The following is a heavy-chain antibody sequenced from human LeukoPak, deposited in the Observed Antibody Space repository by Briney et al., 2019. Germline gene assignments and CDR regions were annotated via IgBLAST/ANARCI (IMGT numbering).Heavy chain of an antibody. CDR3: SKPQSSRPGDFDY. Sequence: GGSLRLSCTASGFTFGSYSMNWVRQSPGRGLEWISSISGNGTSIEFANSLKGRSSASRDNAKSSVYLHLSSLRAEDSGIYYCSKPQSSRPGDFDYWGQGILVTVTS. CDR1: GFTFGSYS. CDR2: ISGNGTSI. J-gene: IGHJ4*02. V-gene: IGHV3-21*01. D-gene: IGHD1-14*01.